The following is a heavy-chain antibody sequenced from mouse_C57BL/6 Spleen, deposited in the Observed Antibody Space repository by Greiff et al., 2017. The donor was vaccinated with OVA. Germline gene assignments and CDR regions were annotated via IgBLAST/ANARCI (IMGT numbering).Heavy chain of an antibody. V-gene: IGHV1-72*01. D-gene: IGHD1-1*01. CDR2: IDPNSGGT. Sequence: QVQLQQPGAELVKPGASVKLSCKASGYTFTSYWMHWVKQRPGRGLEWIGWIDPNSGGTKYNEKFKSTATLTVDKPSSTAYMQLSILTSEDSAVYYCARGGYYGSSLWFAYWGQGTLVTVSA. J-gene: IGHJ3*01. CDR3: ARGGYYGSSLWFAY. CDR1: GYTFTSYW.